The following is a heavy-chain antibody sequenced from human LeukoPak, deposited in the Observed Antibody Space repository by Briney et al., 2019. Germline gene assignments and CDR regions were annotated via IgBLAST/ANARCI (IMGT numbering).Heavy chain of an antibody. CDR3: ARARGSGHYYYYGMDV. CDR2: INSDGSST. V-gene: IGHV3-74*01. J-gene: IGHJ6*02. Sequence: QPGGSLRLSCAASGFTFSSYWMHWVRQALGKGLVWVSRINSDGSSTSYADSVKGRFTISRDNAKNTLYLQMNSLRAEDTAVYYCARARGSGHYYYYGMDVWGQGTTVTVSS. D-gene: IGHD3-10*01. CDR1: GFTFSSYW.